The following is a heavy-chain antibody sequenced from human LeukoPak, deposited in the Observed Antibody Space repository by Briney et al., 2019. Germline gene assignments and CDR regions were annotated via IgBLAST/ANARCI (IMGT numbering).Heavy chain of an antibody. V-gene: IGHV3-48*02. Sequence: GGSLRLSCAASGFTFSSYSMNWVRQAPGKGLEWVSYISSSSSSTIYYADSVKGRFTISRDNAKNSLYLQMNSLRDEDTAVYYCARGPTRANSTDYWGQGALVTVS. J-gene: IGHJ4*02. CDR1: GFTFSSYS. CDR3: ARGPTRANSTDY. CDR2: ISSSSSSTI. D-gene: IGHD2/OR15-2a*01.